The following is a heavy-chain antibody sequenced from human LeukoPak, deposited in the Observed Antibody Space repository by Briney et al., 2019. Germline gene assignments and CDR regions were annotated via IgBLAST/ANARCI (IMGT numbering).Heavy chain of an antibody. D-gene: IGHD3-22*01. CDR3: ANTRDYYDSSGYLDY. CDR2: ISGSGGST. Sequence: GGSLRLFCAASGFIFSSYAMSWVRQAPGKGREWLLAISGSGGSTYYADSVKGRFTISRDNSKNTLYQQMNSLRAEDTAVYYCANTRDYYDSSGYLDYWGQGTLVTVSS. CDR1: GFIFSSYA. J-gene: IGHJ4*02. V-gene: IGHV3-23*01.